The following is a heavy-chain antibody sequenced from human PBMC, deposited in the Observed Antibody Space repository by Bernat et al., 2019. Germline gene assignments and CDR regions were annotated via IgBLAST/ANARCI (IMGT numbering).Heavy chain of an antibody. CDR2: ISYDGSNK. CDR1: GFTFSSYA. D-gene: IGHD3-3*01. J-gene: IGHJ4*02. CDR3: ATTNTILGAITD. Sequence: QVQLVESGGGVVQPGRSLRLSCAASGFTFSSYAMHWVRQAPGKGLEWVAVISYDGSNKYYADSVKGRFTISRDNSKNTLYLQMNSLRAEDTAVYYCATTNTILGAITDWGQGTLVTVSS. V-gene: IGHV3-30*01.